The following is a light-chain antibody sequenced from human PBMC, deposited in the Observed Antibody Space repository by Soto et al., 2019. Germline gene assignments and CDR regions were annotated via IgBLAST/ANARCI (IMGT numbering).Light chain of an antibody. Sequence: IVLTQSPGTLSLSPGERATLSCRASQSVSSNYFAWYQWKPGQAPRLLIYGASNRATGIPDRFSGSGSGIDVTLTISRLEPEDFAVYYCQQYGTSPWWTFGQGTKVEIK. CDR2: GAS. V-gene: IGKV3-20*01. J-gene: IGKJ1*01. CDR1: QSVSSNY. CDR3: QQYGTSPWWT.